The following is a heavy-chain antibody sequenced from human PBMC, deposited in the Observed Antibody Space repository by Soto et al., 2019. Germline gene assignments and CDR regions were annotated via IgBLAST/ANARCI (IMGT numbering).Heavy chain of an antibody. Sequence: EVQLVESGGGVVQPGGSLRLSCAASGFTFSYYAIHWVRQAPGKGLEYVSAIRSNGGSASYANSVRGRFTISRDDSKNTVYLQMGSLRAEDMAVYYCARRMDVTCYGCYDYWGQGTLVTVSS. CDR3: ARRMDVTCYGCYDY. J-gene: IGHJ4*02. CDR2: IRSNGGSA. V-gene: IGHV3-64*01. CDR1: GFTFSYYA. D-gene: IGHD2-15*01.